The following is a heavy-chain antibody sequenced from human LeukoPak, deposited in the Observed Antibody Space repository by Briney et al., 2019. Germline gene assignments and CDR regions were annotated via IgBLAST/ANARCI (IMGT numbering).Heavy chain of an antibody. CDR3: ARGSSSDWPLEY. D-gene: IGHD6-19*01. CDR1: GYTFINYA. V-gene: IGHV1-3*01. CDR2: INADKGDT. Sequence: ASVKVSCKASGYTFINYAIHWVRQAPGQRLEWMGWINADKGDTEYSQKLQGRVTITKDTTASTAYMDLSTLRSEDTAVYYCARGSSSDWPLEYWGRGILVTVSS. J-gene: IGHJ4*02.